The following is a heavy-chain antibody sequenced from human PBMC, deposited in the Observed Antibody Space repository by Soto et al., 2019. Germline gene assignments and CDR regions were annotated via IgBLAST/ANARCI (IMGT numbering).Heavy chain of an antibody. J-gene: IGHJ3*02. CDR3: ARAQDIVVVPAAIVAAFDI. D-gene: IGHD2-2*01. V-gene: IGHV3-7*01. CDR1: GFTFSSYW. Sequence: GGSLRLSCAASGFTFSSYWMSWVRQAPGKGLEWVANIKQDGSEKYYVDSVKGRFTISRDNAKNSLYLQMNSLRAEDTAVYYCARAQDIVVVPAAIVAAFDIWGQGTMVTVSS. CDR2: IKQDGSEK.